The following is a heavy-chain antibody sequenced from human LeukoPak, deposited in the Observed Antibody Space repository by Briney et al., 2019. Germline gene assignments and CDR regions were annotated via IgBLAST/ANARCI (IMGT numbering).Heavy chain of an antibody. Sequence: ASVKVSCKASGGTFSSYAISWVRQAPGQGLEWMGRIIPILGIANYAQKFQGRVTITADKSTSTAYMELSSLRSEDTAVYYCAARGCSGGSCSGFYYYGMDVWGQGTTVTVSS. V-gene: IGHV1-69*04. CDR3: AARGCSGGSCSGFYYYGMDV. CDR2: IIPILGIA. J-gene: IGHJ6*02. D-gene: IGHD2-15*01. CDR1: GGTFSSYA.